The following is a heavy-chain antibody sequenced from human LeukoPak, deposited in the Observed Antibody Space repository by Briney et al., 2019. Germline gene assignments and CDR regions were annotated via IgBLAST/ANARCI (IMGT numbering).Heavy chain of an antibody. CDR1: GFTFSIYA. D-gene: IGHD6-19*01. CDR2: ISGSGGST. Sequence: GGSLRLSCAASGFTFSIYAMSWVRQAPGKGLEWVSAISGSGGSTYYADSVKGRFTISRDNSKNTLYLQMNSLRAEDTAVYYCANGTSGWYFDYWGQGALVTVSS. CDR3: ANGTSGWYFDY. V-gene: IGHV3-23*01. J-gene: IGHJ4*02.